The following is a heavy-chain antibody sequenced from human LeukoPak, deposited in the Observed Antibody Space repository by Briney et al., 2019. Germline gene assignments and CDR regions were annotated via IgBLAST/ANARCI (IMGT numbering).Heavy chain of an antibody. V-gene: IGHV3-7*01. CDR1: GFNFSTSW. CDR3: ASLTHGRD. Sequence: GGSLRLSCAASGFNFSTSWMTWVRQAPGKGLEWVANINQDESESYYVDSVKGRFTISRDNARNSLYLQMNTLRAEDTAVYYCASLTHGRDWGQGTLVTVSS. J-gene: IGHJ1*01. D-gene: IGHD5-24*01. CDR2: INQDESES.